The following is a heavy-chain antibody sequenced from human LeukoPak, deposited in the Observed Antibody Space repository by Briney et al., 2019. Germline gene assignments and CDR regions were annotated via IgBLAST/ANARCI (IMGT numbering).Heavy chain of an antibody. Sequence: GSLRLSCAASGFTFSSYGMHWVRQAPGKGLVWVSRISSDGSITGYADSVKGRFTISRDNAKNTLYLQMNSLRAEGTAVYYCARHLNYYLDYWGQGTLVTVSS. V-gene: IGHV3-74*01. D-gene: IGHD3-10*01. J-gene: IGHJ4*02. CDR2: ISSDGSIT. CDR3: ARHLNYYLDY. CDR1: GFTFSSYG.